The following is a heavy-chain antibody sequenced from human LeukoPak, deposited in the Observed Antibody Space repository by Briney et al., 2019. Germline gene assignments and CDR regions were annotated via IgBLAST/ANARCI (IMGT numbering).Heavy chain of an antibody. CDR2: ISGSGGST. CDR1: GFTFTNYA. Sequence: GGSLRLSCAASGFTFTNYAMSWVRQAPGKGLEWVSGISGSGGSTYYADSVKGRLTISRDNSKNTLYLQMNSLRAEDTAIYYCARDPRRVVPAAFFFDYWGQGTLVTVSS. V-gene: IGHV3-23*01. CDR3: ARDPRRVVPAAFFFDY. D-gene: IGHD2-2*01. J-gene: IGHJ4*02.